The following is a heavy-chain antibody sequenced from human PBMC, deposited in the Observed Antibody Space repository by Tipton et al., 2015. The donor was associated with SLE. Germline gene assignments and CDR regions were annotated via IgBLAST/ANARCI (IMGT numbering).Heavy chain of an antibody. V-gene: IGHV4-39*07. D-gene: IGHD3-9*01. CDR2: INHSGST. Sequence: TLSLTCTVSGGSISRCGHYWTWIRQPPGKGLEWIAEINHSGSTTYNPSLMSRVTISLDTSKNQFSLRLSSVTAADTAVYYCARDTRDWFLSESWGQGALVTVSS. CDR3: ARDTRDWFLSES. J-gene: IGHJ4*02. CDR1: GGSISRCGHY.